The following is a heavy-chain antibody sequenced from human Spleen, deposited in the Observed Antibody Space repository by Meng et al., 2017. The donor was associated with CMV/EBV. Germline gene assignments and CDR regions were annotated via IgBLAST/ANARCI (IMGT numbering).Heavy chain of an antibody. CDR2: ISWHSANI. V-gene: IGHV3-9*01. Sequence: SLKISCTASGLTFDNFALHWVRQAPGKGLEWVSGISWHSANIDYADSVKGRFTISRDNAKNSLYLQMNSLRADDTALYYCTKDRGFTVPAALGFDSWGQGTLVTVSS. CDR1: GLTFDNFA. J-gene: IGHJ4*02. CDR3: TKDRGFTVPAALGFDS. D-gene: IGHD2-2*01.